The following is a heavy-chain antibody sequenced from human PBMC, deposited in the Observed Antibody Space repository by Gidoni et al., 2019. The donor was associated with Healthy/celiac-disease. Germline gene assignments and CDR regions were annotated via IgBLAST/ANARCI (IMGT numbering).Heavy chain of an antibody. Sequence: EVKLVESGGGLVQPGRSLRLSCAASDFTSADYGMHWVRQAPGKGLEWVSGISWNSGSIGYADSVKGRFTISRDNAKNSLYLQMNSLRAEDTALYYCAKGGSRLGDPSGGDYWGQGTLVTVSS. J-gene: IGHJ4*02. D-gene: IGHD3-16*01. CDR1: DFTSADYG. CDR3: AKGGSRLGDPSGGDY. V-gene: IGHV3-9*02. CDR2: ISWNSGSI.